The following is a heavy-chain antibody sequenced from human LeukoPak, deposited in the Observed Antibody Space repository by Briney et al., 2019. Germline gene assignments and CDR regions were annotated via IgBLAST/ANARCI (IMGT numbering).Heavy chain of an antibody. CDR3: ARHLYYDILTGYSGWFDP. CDR2: IYYSGST. Sequence: SETLSLTCTVSGGSISSSSYYWGWIRQPPGKGLEWIGSIYYSGSTYYNPSLKSRVTISVDTSKNQFSPKLSSVTAADTAVYYCARHLYYDILTGYSGWFDPWGQGTLVTVSS. CDR1: GGSISSSSYY. V-gene: IGHV4-39*07. J-gene: IGHJ5*02. D-gene: IGHD3-9*01.